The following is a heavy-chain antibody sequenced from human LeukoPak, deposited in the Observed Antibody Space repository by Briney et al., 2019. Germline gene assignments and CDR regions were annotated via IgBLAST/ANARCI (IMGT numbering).Heavy chain of an antibody. D-gene: IGHD6-19*01. V-gene: IGHV3-7*03. J-gene: IGHJ5*02. Sequence: GGSLRLSCAASGFTFSSYWMSWVRQAPGKGLEWVANIKQDGSEKYYVDSVKGRFTLSRDSSRNTLYLQMNSLTVDDTAVYYCAGDTHSSSWYDHWGQGTLVTVSS. CDR3: AGDTHSSSWYDH. CDR2: IKQDGSEK. CDR1: GFTFSSYW.